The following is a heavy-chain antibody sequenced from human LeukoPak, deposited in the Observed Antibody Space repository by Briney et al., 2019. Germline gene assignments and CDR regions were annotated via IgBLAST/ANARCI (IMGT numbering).Heavy chain of an antibody. CDR3: ASSPAYSSSWEAIDN. CDR2: TGTSGDT. CDR1: GFTFSNFD. D-gene: IGHD6-13*01. Sequence: QPGGSLRLSCAASGFTFSNFDMHWVRQAAGKGLEWVSATGTSGDTYYLASVRGRFTISREDAGNSLFLQMSGLSAGDTAVYYCASSPAYSSSWEAIDNWGQGTLVTVSS. V-gene: IGHV3-13*01. J-gene: IGHJ4*02.